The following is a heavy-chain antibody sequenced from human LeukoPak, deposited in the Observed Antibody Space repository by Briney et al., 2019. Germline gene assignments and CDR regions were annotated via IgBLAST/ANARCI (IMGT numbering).Heavy chain of an antibody. CDR1: GGSFSGYY. CDR3: AKEARSGSYPDY. Sequence: SETLSLTCAVYGGSFSGYYWSWIRQPPGKGLEWIGEINHSGSTNYNPSLKSRVTISVDTSRNQFSLKLSSVTAADTAVYYCAKEARSGSYPDYWGQGTLVTVSS. J-gene: IGHJ4*02. V-gene: IGHV4-34*01. CDR2: INHSGST. D-gene: IGHD1-26*01.